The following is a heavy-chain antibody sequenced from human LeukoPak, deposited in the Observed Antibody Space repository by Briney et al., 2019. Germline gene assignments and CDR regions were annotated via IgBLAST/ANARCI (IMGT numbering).Heavy chain of an antibody. CDR1: GYSISSGYY. V-gene: IGHV4-61*02. CDR2: IYTSGTT. D-gene: IGHD1-26*01. J-gene: IGHJ5*02. Sequence: SETLSLTCTVSGYSISSGYYWTWIRQPVGNGLEWIGRIYTSGTTNYNPSLQSRVTISVDTSKNQFSLRLSSVTAADTAVYYCTRDVSGPNWFDPWGQGTLVTVSS. CDR3: TRDVSGPNWFDP.